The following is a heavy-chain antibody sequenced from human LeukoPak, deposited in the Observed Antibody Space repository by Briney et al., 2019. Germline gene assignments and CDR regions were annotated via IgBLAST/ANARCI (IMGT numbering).Heavy chain of an antibody. CDR1: GFTFSSYA. D-gene: IGHD6-19*01. Sequence: GGSLRLSCAASGFTFSSYAMSWVRQAPGKGLEWVSAISGSGGSTYYADSVKGRFTMSRESAKNSLYLQMNSLRAGDTALYYCARAVAGTHWLDPWGQGTLVIVSS. V-gene: IGHV3-23*01. CDR3: ARAVAGTHWLDP. CDR2: ISGSGGST. J-gene: IGHJ5*02.